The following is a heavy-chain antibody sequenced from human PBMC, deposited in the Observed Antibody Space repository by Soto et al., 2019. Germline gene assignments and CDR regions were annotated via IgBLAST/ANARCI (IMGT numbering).Heavy chain of an antibody. V-gene: IGHV3-23*01. CDR2: ISGSGGST. Sequence: PGGSLRLSCAASGFTFSSYAMSWVRQAPGKGLEWVSAISGSGGSTYYADSVKGRFTISRDNSKNTLYPQMNSLRAEDTAVYYCAKATPGPFIVVVVAATTHWGQGTLVTVS. D-gene: IGHD2-15*01. CDR1: GFTFSSYA. J-gene: IGHJ4*02. CDR3: AKATPGPFIVVVVAATTH.